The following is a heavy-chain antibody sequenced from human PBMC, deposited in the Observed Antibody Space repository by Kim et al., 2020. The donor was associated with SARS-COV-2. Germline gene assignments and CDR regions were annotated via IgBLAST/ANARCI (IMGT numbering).Heavy chain of an antibody. CDR2: IYSCGST. CDR3: ARDSGLITMFGESNSPLPRLFDY. D-gene: IGHD3-10*02. J-gene: IGHJ4*02. Sequence: GGSLRLSCAASGFTVSSNYMSWVRQAPGKGLEWVSVIYSCGSTYYADSVKGRFTISRDNSKNTLYLQMNSLRAEDTAVYYCARDSGLITMFGESNSPLPRLFDYWGQGTLVTVSS. CDR1: GFTVSSNY. V-gene: IGHV3-66*03.